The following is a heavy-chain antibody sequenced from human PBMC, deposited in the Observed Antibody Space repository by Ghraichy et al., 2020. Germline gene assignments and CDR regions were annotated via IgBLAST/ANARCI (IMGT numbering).Heavy chain of an antibody. V-gene: IGHV4-59*01. CDR1: GGSISSYY. CDR3: ARVLMATIRTFDY. CDR2: IYYSGST. D-gene: IGHD5-24*01. Sequence: SQTLSLTCTVSGGSISSYYWSWIRQPPGKGLEWIGYIYYSGSTNYNPSLKSRVTISVDTSKNQFSLKLSSVTAADTAVYYCARVLMATIRTFDYWGQGTLVTVSS. J-gene: IGHJ4*02.